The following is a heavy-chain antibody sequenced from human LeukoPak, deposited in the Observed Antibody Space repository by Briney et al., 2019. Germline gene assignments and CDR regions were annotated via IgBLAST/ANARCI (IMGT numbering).Heavy chain of an antibody. J-gene: IGHJ4*02. Sequence: PGGSLRLSCAASGFTFDDYAMHWVRQAPGKGLEGVSLISGDGGSTYYADSVKGRFTISRDNSKNSLYRQMNSLRNEDTALYYCAKINGSYAYYFDYWGQGTLVTVSS. D-gene: IGHD1-26*01. V-gene: IGHV3-43*02. CDR3: AKINGSYAYYFDY. CDR1: GFTFDDYA. CDR2: ISGDGGST.